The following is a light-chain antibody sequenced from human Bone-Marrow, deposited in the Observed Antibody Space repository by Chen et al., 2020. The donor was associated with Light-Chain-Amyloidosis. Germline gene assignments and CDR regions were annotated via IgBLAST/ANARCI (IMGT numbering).Light chain of an antibody. V-gene: IGLV2-14*03. CDR2: EVT. J-gene: IGLJ3*02. CDR1: SSDVDGYDY. Sequence: QPALSQPAAVSGAPGQSITISCTGASSDVDGYDYVSWYQQHPGKAPKLIIYEVTHRPSGVSDRFSGSKSGNTASLTISGLQTEDEADYYCNSYTSSSTVFGGGTKLTVL. CDR3: NSYTSSSTV.